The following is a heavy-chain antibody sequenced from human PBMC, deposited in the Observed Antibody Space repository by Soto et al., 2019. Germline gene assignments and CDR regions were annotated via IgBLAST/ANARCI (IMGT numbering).Heavy chain of an antibody. V-gene: IGHV4-4*07. Sequence: PSETLSLTCTVSGGSISSYYWSWIRQPAGKGLEWIGRIYTSGSTNYNPSLKSRVTMSVDTSKNQFSLKLSSVTAADTAVYYCARGNTQMGYDWYDPWGQGALVTVSS. CDR1: GGSISSYY. J-gene: IGHJ5*02. D-gene: IGHD3-3*01. CDR3: ARGNTQMGYDWYDP. CDR2: IYTSGST.